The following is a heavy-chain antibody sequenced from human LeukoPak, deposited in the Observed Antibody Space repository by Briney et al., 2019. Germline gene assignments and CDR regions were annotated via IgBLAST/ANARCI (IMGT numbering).Heavy chain of an antibody. J-gene: IGHJ4*02. CDR3: ARHRIGAYDYDS. CDR2: IYHSGST. Sequence: TTSETLSLTCAVSGGSISSTNWWNWVRQPPGKGLEWIGEIYHSGSTNYNSSLKSRVTISIDKSKNQFSLEVNSVTAADTAVYYCARHRIGAYDYDSWGQGTLVIVSS. V-gene: IGHV4-4*02. D-gene: IGHD5-12*01. CDR1: GGSISSTNW.